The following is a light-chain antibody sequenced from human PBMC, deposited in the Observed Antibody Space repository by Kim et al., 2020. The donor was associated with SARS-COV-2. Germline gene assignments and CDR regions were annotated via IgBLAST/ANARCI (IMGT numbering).Light chain of an antibody. CDR2: DAS. V-gene: IGKV3-11*01. CDR3: QQRNSWPLT. J-gene: IGKJ4*01. CDR1: QSVKTN. Sequence: LSPGERAFLSCRASQSVKTNLAWYQQKPGQAPRLLIDDASNRAAGIPARFSGSGSGTDFTLTISSLEPEDFAIYYCQQRNSWPLTFGGGTKVEIK.